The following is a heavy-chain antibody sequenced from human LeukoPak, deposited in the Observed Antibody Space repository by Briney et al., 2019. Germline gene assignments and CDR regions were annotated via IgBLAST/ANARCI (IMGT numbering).Heavy chain of an antibody. D-gene: IGHD3-3*01. J-gene: IGHJ4*02. CDR2: IYYSGST. CDR3: ARARGDFWSGYYILDY. V-gene: IGHV4-59*01. CDR1: GGSISSYY. Sequence: SETLSRTCTVSGGSISSYYWSWIRQPPGKGLEWIGYIYYSGSTNYNPSLKSRVTISVDTSKNQFSLKLGSVTAADTAVYYCARARGDFWSGYYILDYWGQRTLVTVSS.